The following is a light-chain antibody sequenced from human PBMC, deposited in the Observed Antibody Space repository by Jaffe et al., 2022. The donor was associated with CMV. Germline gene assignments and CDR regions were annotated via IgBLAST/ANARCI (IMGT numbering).Light chain of an antibody. J-gene: IGLJ1*01. CDR1: SSNIGRNT. V-gene: IGLV1-44*01. Sequence: QSVLTQPPSASGTPGQRVTISCSGSSSNIGRNTVNWHQQLPGTAPKLLIYSNDQRPSGIPDRFSGSKSGTSASLAISGLQSEDEAHYYCAAWDDSLNGLVFGTGTKVTVV. CDR3: AAWDDSLNGLV. CDR2: SND.